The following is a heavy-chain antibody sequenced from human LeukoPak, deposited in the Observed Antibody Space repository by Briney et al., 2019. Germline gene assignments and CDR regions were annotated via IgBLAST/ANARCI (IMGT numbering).Heavy chain of an antibody. D-gene: IGHD3-10*01. J-gene: IGHJ4*02. V-gene: IGHV5-51*01. CDR3: ARRLWAGSYYSGIDY. Sequence: GESLKISCKGSGYSFTSYWIGWVRQMPGKGLEWMGIIYPGDSDTRYSPSFQGQVTISVDKSISTAYLQWSSLKASDTAMYYCARRLWAGSYYSGIDYWGQGTLVTVSS. CDR2: IYPGDSDT. CDR1: GYSFTSYW.